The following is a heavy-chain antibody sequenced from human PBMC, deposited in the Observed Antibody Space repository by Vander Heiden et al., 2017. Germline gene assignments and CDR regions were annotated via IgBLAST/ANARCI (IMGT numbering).Heavy chain of an antibody. CDR1: GGSISSSSYY. V-gene: IGHV4-39*01. CDR3: ARVPAAISGGFDP. CDR2: IYYSGST. Sequence: QLQLQASGPGLVKPSETLSLTCTVSGGSISSSSYYWGWIRQPPGKGLEWIGSIYYSGSTYYNPSLKSRVTISVDTSKNQFSLKLSSVTAADTAVYYCARVPAAISGGFDPWGQGTLVTVSS. D-gene: IGHD2-2*01. J-gene: IGHJ5*02.